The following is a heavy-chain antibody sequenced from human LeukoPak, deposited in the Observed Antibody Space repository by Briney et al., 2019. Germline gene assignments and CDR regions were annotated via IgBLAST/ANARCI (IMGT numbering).Heavy chain of an antibody. D-gene: IGHD1/OR15-1a*01. Sequence: GGSLRLSCAASGFTFGSYAMNWVRQAPGRGLEWVSSLPSGGGPSYADSVKGRFTVPRDNSKNTLYLQMNSLRADDTAVYYCAKTVTPFTTNWDNSPGAFDVWGQGTGVTVSS. CDR2: LPSGGGP. V-gene: IGHV3-23*01. CDR3: AKTVTPFTTNWDNSPGAFDV. J-gene: IGHJ3*01. CDR1: GFTFGSYA.